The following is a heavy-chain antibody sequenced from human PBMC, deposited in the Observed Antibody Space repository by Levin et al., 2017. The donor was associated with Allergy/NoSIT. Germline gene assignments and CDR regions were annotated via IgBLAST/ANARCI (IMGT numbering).Heavy chain of an antibody. D-gene: IGHD3-22*01. CDR2: INHSGST. J-gene: IGHJ5*02. V-gene: IGHV4-34*01. CDR3: ARGRVNYDSSGYYHKGWFDP. Sequence: SETLSLTCAVYGGSFSGYYWSWIRQPPGKGLEWIGEINHSGSTNYNPSLKSRVTISVDTSKNQFSLKLSSVTAADTAVYYCARGRVNYDSSGYYHKGWFDPWGQGTLVTVSS. CDR1: GGSFSGYY.